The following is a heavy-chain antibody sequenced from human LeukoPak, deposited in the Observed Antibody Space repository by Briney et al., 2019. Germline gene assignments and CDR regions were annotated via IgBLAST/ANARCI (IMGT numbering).Heavy chain of an antibody. CDR3: APIVGAYYFDY. CDR1: GFTFSSSA. D-gene: IGHD1-26*01. J-gene: IGHJ4*02. V-gene: IGHV3-21*01. CDR2: ISSSSSYI. Sequence: PGRSLRLSCAASGFTFSSSAIHWVRQAPGRGLEWVSSISSSSSYIYYADSMKGRFTISRDNAKNSLYLQMNSLRAEDTAVYYCAPIVGAYYFDYWGQGTLVTVSS.